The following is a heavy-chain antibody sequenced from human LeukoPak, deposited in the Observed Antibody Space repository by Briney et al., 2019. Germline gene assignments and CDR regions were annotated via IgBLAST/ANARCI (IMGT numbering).Heavy chain of an antibody. D-gene: IGHD2-15*01. Sequence: SETLSLTCTVSGGSITSHFWTWIRQPPGRGLEWIGFFHSSGSTNSNPSLKSRVTMSIDTSKNQFSLKMNSVTAADTAVYYRARDAAANGGYFDSWGQGTLVTVSS. CDR2: FHSSGST. CDR1: GGSITSHF. CDR3: ARDAAANGGYFDS. J-gene: IGHJ4*02. V-gene: IGHV4-59*11.